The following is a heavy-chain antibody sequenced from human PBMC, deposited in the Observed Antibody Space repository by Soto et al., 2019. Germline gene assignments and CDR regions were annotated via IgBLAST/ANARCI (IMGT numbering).Heavy chain of an antibody. D-gene: IGHD6-13*01. CDR1: GGSISSSSFH. CDR2: IYYSGST. CDR3: AIRERAAGTDWWFDP. Sequence: SETLSLTCTVSGGSISSSSFHWGWIRQPPGKGLEWIGSIYYSGSTYYSPSLKSRVTISVDTTKNQFSLQLSSVTAADTAVYYCAIRERAAGTDWWFDPWGQGTLVTVSS. V-gene: IGHV4-39*01. J-gene: IGHJ5*02.